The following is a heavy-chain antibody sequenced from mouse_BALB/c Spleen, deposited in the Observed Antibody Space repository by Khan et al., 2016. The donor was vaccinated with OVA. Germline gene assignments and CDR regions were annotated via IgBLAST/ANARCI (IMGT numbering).Heavy chain of an antibody. CDR3: AKWGDGSTYAMDY. V-gene: IGHV2-3*01. Sequence: QVQLKQSGPGLVAPSQSLSITCTVSGFSLTTYGVNWIRQPPGKGLEWLGVIWGDGNTNYHSALISRLSISKANSKSQVFLKLNSLQTDDTATYYCAKWGDGSTYAMDYWGQGTSVTVSS. CDR1: GFSLTTYG. CDR2: IWGDGNT. J-gene: IGHJ4*01. D-gene: IGHD2-3*01.